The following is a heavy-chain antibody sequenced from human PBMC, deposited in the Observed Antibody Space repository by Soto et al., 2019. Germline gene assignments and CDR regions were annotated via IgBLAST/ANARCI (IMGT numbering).Heavy chain of an antibody. J-gene: IGHJ5*02. Sequence: GSLRLSCAASGFTFSDYYMSWIRQAPGKGLEWVSYISSSGSTIYYADSVKGRFTISRDNAKNSLYLQMNSLRAEDTAVYYCARDRRSVVVVAAEPRLFDPWGQGTLVTVSS. CDR3: ARDRRSVVVVAAEPRLFDP. D-gene: IGHD2-15*01. CDR2: ISSSGSTI. CDR1: GFTFSDYY. V-gene: IGHV3-11*01.